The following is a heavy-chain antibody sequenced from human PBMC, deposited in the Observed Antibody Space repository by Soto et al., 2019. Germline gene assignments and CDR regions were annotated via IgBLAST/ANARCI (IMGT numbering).Heavy chain of an antibody. CDR3: VRPLEIFGDLVPNWFDP. CDR1: GGSFGDTLHY. D-gene: IGHD3-10*01. V-gene: IGHV4-39*01. CDR2: VFYSGDT. Sequence: PSETLSLTCTVPGGSFGDTLHYGGWVRQAPGKGLEWIGTVFYSGDTYYTPSLKSRVTISVDKSKNQLSLRLKSVTAADTAVYYCVRPLEIFGDLVPNWFDPWGQGTLVTVSS. J-gene: IGHJ5*02.